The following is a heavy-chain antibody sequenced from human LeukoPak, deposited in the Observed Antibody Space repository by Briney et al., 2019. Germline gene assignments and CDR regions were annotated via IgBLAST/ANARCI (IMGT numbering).Heavy chain of an antibody. CDR2: IYTSGST. V-gene: IGHV4-4*07. D-gene: IGHD2-2*01. J-gene: IGHJ6*02. CDR1: GGSISSYY. Sequence: PSETLSLTCAVSGGSISSYYWSWIRQPAGKGLEWIGRIYTSGSTNYNPSLKSRVTMSVDTSKNQFSLKLSSVTAADTAVYYCARDGISCSSTSCSPYYYYGMDVWGQGTTVTVSS. CDR3: ARDGISCSSTSCSPYYYYGMDV.